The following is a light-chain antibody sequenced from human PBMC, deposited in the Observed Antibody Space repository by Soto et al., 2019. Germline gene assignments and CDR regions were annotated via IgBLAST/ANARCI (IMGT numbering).Light chain of an antibody. CDR2: TAS. J-gene: IGKJ2*01. V-gene: IGKV1-5*03. Sequence: DIQLTQSPSTLSPSVGDRVTITCRASQSISSWLAWYQQKPGKAPKLLIYTASRLQSGVPTRFSGSGSWTEFTLTISSMRPDDFGSYYCQPYNSDPHTLGQGTKLEIK. CDR1: QSISSW. CDR3: QPYNSDPHT.